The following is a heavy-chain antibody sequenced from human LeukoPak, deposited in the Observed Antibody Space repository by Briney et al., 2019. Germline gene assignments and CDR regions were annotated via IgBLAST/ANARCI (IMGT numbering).Heavy chain of an antibody. CDR1: GFSFSTSG. CDR3: ARTVTTSAPTDY. CDR2: ISSGGSYI. D-gene: IGHD4-17*01. Sequence: GGSLRLSCAASGFSFSTSGMNWVRQAPGEGLEWVSSISSGGSYIYYADSVKGRFTISRDNAKNSLYLQMNSLRAEDTAVYYCARTVTTSAPTDYWGQGTLVTVSS. J-gene: IGHJ4*02. V-gene: IGHV3-21*01.